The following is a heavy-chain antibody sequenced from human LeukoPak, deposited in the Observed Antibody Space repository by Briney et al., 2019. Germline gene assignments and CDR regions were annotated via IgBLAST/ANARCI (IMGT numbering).Heavy chain of an antibody. Sequence: ASVKVSCKASGYTFTGYYMHWVRQAPGQGLEWMGWINPNSGGTNYAQKFQGRVTMTRDTSISTAYMELSRLRSDDTAVYYCAREGGGGSYSLLAFDIWGQGTMVTVSS. CDR1: GYTFTGYY. CDR3: AREGGGGSYSLLAFDI. V-gene: IGHV1-2*02. J-gene: IGHJ3*02. CDR2: INPNSGGT. D-gene: IGHD1-26*01.